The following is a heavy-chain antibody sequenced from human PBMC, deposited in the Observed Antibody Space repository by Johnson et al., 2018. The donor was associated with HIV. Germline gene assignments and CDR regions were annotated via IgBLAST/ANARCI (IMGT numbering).Heavy chain of an antibody. CDR3: AKDLRVFDWFNAYDAFDI. CDR2: ISYDGHIK. D-gene: IGHD3-9*01. CDR1: GFTFKNYA. J-gene: IGHJ3*02. V-gene: IGHV3-30*04. Sequence: QVQLVESGGGVVQPGRSLRLSCAASGFTFKNYAMHWVRQAPGERLEWVAVISYDGHIKYYADSVKGRFTISRDNSKNTLYLQMNSLRADDTAVYYFAKDLRVFDWFNAYDAFDIWGQGTMVTVSS.